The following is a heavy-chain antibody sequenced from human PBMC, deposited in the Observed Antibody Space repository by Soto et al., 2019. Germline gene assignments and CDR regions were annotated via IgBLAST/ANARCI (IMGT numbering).Heavy chain of an antibody. CDR1: GGSISSGDDY. V-gene: IGHV4-30-4*01. D-gene: IGHD3-10*01. Sequence: SETRSLTCTVSGGSISSGDDYWSWIRQPPGKGLEWIGYIYYSGSTYYNPSLKSRVTISVDTSKNQFSLKLSSVTAADTAVYYCARDRRFGELSASYYYGMDVWGQGTTVTVSS. CDR3: ARDRRFGELSASYYYGMDV. CDR2: IYYSGST. J-gene: IGHJ6*02.